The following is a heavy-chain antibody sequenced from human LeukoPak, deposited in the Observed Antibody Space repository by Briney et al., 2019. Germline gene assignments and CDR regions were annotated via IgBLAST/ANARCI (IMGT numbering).Heavy chain of an antibody. CDR3: ARGPYDHCDTTGSYSPLDN. CDR2: ISSSGNYI. D-gene: IGHD3-9*01. CDR1: GFSFSRYS. J-gene: IGHJ4*02. V-gene: IGHV3-21*01. Sequence: PGGSLRLSCAASGFSFSRYSINWVRQAPGKGLEWVSSISSSGNYIHYIDSVKGRFTISRDTANNSVDLEMHSLRAEDTAVYYCARGPYDHCDTTGSYSPLDNWGQGTLVTVSS.